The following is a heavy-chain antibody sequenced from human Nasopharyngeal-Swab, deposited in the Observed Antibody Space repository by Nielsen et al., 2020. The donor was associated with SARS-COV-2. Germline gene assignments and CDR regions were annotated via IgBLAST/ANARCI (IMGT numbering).Heavy chain of an antibody. CDR2: ISWNSGSI. J-gene: IGHJ6*02. Sequence: GGSLRLSCAASGFTFDDYAMHWVRQAPGKGLEGVSGISWNSGSIGYADSVKGRFTISRDNAKNSLYLQMNSLRAEDTALYYCAKTPTNYGMDVWGQGTTVTVSS. CDR3: AKTPTNYGMDV. CDR1: GFTFDDYA. V-gene: IGHV3-9*01.